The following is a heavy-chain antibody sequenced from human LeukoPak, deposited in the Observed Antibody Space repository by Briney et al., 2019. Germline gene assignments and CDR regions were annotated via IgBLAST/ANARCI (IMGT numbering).Heavy chain of an antibody. D-gene: IGHD3-22*01. Sequence: ASVNVSXKASGGTFSSYAISWVRQAPGQGLEWMGMIIPIFGTANYAQKFQGRDTITTDESTSTAYMELSSLSSEDTAVYYCARGGYYDSSGYWWNDAFDIWGQGTMVTVSS. V-gene: IGHV1-69*05. CDR3: ARGGYYDSSGYWWNDAFDI. J-gene: IGHJ3*02. CDR2: IIPIFGTA. CDR1: GGTFSSYA.